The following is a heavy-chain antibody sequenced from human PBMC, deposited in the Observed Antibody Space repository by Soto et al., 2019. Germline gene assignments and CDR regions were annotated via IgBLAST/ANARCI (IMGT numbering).Heavy chain of an antibody. D-gene: IGHD3-22*01. CDR1: GFTFDTYA. J-gene: IGHJ4*02. V-gene: IGHV3-23*01. CDR2: IGTDSDT. Sequence: PGGSLRLSCAASGFTFDTYAMNWVRQAPGKGLAWVSAIGTDSDTYYADSVKGRFTISRDNRKSTFYLHVDRLRPEDSGIYYCAKASFYFNSSPLDFWGQGTLVTVSS. CDR3: AKASFYFNSSPLDF.